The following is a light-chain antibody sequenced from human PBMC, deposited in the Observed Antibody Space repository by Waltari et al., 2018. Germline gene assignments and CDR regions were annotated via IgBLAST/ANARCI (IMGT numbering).Light chain of an antibody. J-gene: IGLJ2*01. Sequence: QSALTQPPSASGSPGQSVTISCTGTRSDFGGYNYVSWFQQHPDKAPKLMIYEVSKRPSGVPDRFSGSKSGNTASLTVSGLQAEDEADYYCSSYAGSKTLIFGGGTKLTVL. CDR2: EVS. V-gene: IGLV2-8*01. CDR1: RSDFGGYNY. CDR3: SSYAGSKTLI.